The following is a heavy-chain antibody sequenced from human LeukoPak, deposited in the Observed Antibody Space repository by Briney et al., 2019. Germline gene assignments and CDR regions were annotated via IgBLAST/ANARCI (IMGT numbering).Heavy chain of an antibody. Sequence: ASVKVSCKASGYSFTGYYMHWVRQAPGQGLEWMGWINPNSGGTKYAQKFQGRVTITADKSTSSAYMELSSLRSEDTAVYYCATRAADVPTRPAYYYYYMDVWGKGTTVTVSS. CDR2: INPNSGGT. D-gene: IGHD6-6*01. J-gene: IGHJ6*03. CDR3: ATRAADVPTRPAYYYYYMDV. V-gene: IGHV1-2*02. CDR1: GYSFTGYY.